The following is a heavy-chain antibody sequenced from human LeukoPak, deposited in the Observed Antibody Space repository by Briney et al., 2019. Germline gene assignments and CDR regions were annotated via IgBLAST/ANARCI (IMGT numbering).Heavy chain of an antibody. CDR3: ATLPSANSGWDFSDS. J-gene: IGHJ4*02. V-gene: IGHV4-39*01. D-gene: IGHD1-26*01. Sequence: SETLSLTCIVFHSNIRSSRFYWVWFRQPPGKGLEWVGSFYYGESSNYNPSLYSRVTISVDTSQTQFFLRLSSVSAERTRMIKCATLPSANSGWDFSDSWGEGILVTVSS. CDR1: HSNIRSSRFY. CDR2: FYYGESS.